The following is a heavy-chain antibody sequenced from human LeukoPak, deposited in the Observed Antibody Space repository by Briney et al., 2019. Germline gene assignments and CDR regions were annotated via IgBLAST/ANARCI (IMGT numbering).Heavy chain of an antibody. CDR3: AKGYLEATPLAYYFEA. CDR2: ISYDGSNK. Sequence: GGSLRLSCAASGFTFSSLVPLAPGKGLEWVAVISYDGSNKYYADSVKGRFTISRDNSKNTLNLQMNSLRGEDMAVYYCAKGYLEATPLAYYFEAWGQGTLVTVSS. V-gene: IGHV3-30*18. CDR1: GFTFSS. J-gene: IGHJ4*02. D-gene: IGHD1-1*01.